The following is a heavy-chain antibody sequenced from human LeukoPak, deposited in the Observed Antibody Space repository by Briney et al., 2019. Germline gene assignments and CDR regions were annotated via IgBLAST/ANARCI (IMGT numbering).Heavy chain of an antibody. CDR2: ISSSSSYI. D-gene: IGHD2-2*01. CDR1: GFTFSSYS. Sequence: GGSLRLSCAASGFTFSSYSMNWVRQAPGKGLEWVSSISSSSSYIYYADSVKGRFTISRDNAKNSLYLQMNSLRPADTAVYYCARGLSGYCSSTNCYGRWFDPWGQGTLVTVSS. CDR3: ARGLSGYCSSTNCYGRWFDP. V-gene: IGHV3-21*01. J-gene: IGHJ5*02.